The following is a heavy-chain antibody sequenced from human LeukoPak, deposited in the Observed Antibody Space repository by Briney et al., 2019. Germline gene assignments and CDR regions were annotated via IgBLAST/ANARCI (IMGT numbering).Heavy chain of an antibody. J-gene: IGHJ3*02. V-gene: IGHV3-7*01. D-gene: IGHD3-22*01. CDR3: ARNPDYYDSRGFYYVDAFDI. Sequence: GGSLRLSCAASGFTFSSYGMHWVRQAPGRGLEWVANIKQDESEKYYVDSVKGRFTISRDNAKSSLYLQMNGLRAEDTAVYYCARNPDYYDSRGFYYVDAFDIWGQGTMVTVSS. CDR1: GFTFSSYG. CDR2: IKQDESEK.